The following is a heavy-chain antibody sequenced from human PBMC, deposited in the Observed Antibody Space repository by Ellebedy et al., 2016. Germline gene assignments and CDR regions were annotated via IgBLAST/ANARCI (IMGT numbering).Heavy chain of an antibody. CDR1: GFTFSSYW. Sequence: GESLKISCAASGFTFSSYWMSWVRQAPGKGLEWVANIKQDGSEKYYVDSVKGRFTISRDNAKNSLYLQMNSLRAEDTAVYYCAIKTGTTEPYYFDYWGQGTLVTVSS. D-gene: IGHD1-7*01. CDR3: AIKTGTTEPYYFDY. V-gene: IGHV3-7*03. J-gene: IGHJ4*02. CDR2: IKQDGSEK.